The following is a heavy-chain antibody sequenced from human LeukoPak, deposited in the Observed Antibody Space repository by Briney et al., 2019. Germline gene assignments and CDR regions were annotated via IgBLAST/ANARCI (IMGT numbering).Heavy chain of an antibody. Sequence: GSVNVSCKASGYTLTGYYMHRVRQSPGQGLEWMCWIDHNSGGTNYAQKIQASVTMTRHTSISTAYMKLRWLRSDDSAVYYCARVRGYSSSSRACDIWGQGTMVTVSS. CDR3: ARVRGYSSSSRACDI. CDR1: GYTLTGYY. CDR2: IDHNSGGT. J-gene: IGHJ3*02. D-gene: IGHD6-6*01. V-gene: IGHV1-2*02.